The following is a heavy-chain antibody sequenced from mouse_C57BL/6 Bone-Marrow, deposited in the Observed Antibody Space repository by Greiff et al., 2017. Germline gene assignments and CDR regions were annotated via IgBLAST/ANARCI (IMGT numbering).Heavy chain of an antibody. J-gene: IGHJ1*03. CDR2: ISGGGGNT. CDR3: SRKVTTVLATKYFDV. D-gene: IGHD1-1*01. V-gene: IGHV5-9*01. Sequence: EVQGVESGGGLVKPGGSLKLSCAASGFTFSSYTMSWVRQTPEKRLQWVAAISGGGGNTYYPDSVKGRFTISRDNDKNILYLQMGSLRSEDTALYYCSRKVTTVLATKYFDVWGTGTTVTVSS. CDR1: GFTFSSYT.